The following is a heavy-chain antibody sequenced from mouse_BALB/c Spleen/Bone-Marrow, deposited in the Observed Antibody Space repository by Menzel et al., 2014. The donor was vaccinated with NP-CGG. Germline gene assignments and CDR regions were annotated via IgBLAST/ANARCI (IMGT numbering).Heavy chain of an antibody. J-gene: IGHJ3*01. D-gene: IGHD2-2*01. CDR2: INPSTGYT. Sequence: QVQLQQPGAELAKPGASVKMSCKASGYTFTSYWMHWVKQRPGQGLEWIGYINPSTGYTEYNQKFKDKATLTADKSSSTAYMQLSSLTSVDSAVYYCARGVRGYDGFAYWGQGTLVTVSA. V-gene: IGHV1-7*01. CDR1: GYTFTSYW. CDR3: ARGVRGYDGFAY.